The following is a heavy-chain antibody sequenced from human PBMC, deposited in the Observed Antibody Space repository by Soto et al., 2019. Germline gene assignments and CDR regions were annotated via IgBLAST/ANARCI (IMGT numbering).Heavy chain of an antibody. J-gene: IGHJ4*02. Sequence: ESGGGVVQPGRSLRLSCAASGFTFSSYGMHWVRQAPGKGLEWVAVISYDGSNKYYADSVKGRFTISRDNSKNTLYLQMNRLRAEDTAVYYCAKSGWGWYYDSSGYLDYWGQGTLVTVSS. D-gene: IGHD3-22*01. V-gene: IGHV3-30*18. CDR1: GFTFSSYG. CDR2: ISYDGSNK. CDR3: AKSGWGWYYDSSGYLDY.